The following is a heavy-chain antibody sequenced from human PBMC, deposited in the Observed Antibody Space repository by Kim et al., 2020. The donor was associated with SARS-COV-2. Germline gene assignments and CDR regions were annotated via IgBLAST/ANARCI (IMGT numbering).Heavy chain of an antibody. V-gene: IGHV3-9*01. J-gene: IGHJ4*02. CDR1: GFTFDDYA. Sequence: GGSLRLSCAASGFTFDDYAMHWVRQAPGKGLEWVSGISWNSGSIGNADSVKGRFTISRDNAKNSLYLQMNSLRAEDTALYYCAKDLRTMVRGVMSYYFDYWGQGTLVTVSS. CDR2: ISWNSGSI. CDR3: AKDLRTMVRGVMSYYFDY. D-gene: IGHD3-10*01.